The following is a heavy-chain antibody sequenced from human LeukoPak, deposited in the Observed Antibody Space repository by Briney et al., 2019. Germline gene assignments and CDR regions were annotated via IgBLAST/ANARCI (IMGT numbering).Heavy chain of an antibody. CDR1: GFTFSSYA. Sequence: GRSLRLSCAASGFTFSSYAMHWVRQAPGKGLEWVAVISYDGSNKYYADSVKGRFTISRDNSKNTLYLQMNSLRAEDTAVYYCARVIDYYDSSGPSDYWGQGTLVTVSS. J-gene: IGHJ4*02. CDR2: ISYDGSNK. D-gene: IGHD3-22*01. CDR3: ARVIDYYDSSGPSDY. V-gene: IGHV3-30-3*01.